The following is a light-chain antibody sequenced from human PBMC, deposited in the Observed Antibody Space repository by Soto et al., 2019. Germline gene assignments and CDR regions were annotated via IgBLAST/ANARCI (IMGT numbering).Light chain of an antibody. V-gene: IGKV3-20*01. CDR1: QSVSSSY. CDR2: GAS. CDR3: QQYGSSPLGA. Sequence: EIVLTQSPGTLSLSPGERATLSCRASQSVSSSYLAWYQQKPGQAPRLLIYGASSRATGIPERFSGSGSGTDFTLTISRLEPEDFAVYYCQQYGSSPLGAFGQGTKVEIK. J-gene: IGKJ1*01.